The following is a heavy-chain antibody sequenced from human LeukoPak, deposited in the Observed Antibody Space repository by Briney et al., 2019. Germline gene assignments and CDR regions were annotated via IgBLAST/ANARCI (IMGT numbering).Heavy chain of an antibody. CDR1: GYTFTGYY. CDR3: ARSRDKSSGFYYFDY. D-gene: IGHD6-19*01. J-gene: IGHJ4*02. V-gene: IGHV1-2*06. Sequence: ASVKVSCKASGYTFTGYYMHWVRQAPGQGLEWMGRINPNSGGTNYAQKFQGRVTMTRDTSISTAYTELSRLRSDDTAVYYCARSRDKSSGFYYFDYWGQGTLVTVSS. CDR2: INPNSGGT.